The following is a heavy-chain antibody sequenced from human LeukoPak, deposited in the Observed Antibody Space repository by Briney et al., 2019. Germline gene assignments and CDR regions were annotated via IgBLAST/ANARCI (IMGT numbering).Heavy chain of an antibody. CDR3: AKDTGIAVVVSYFDY. D-gene: IGHD6-19*01. V-gene: IGHV3-30*04. CDR2: ILNDGSNK. CDR1: GFTFSSYT. Sequence: GGSLRLSCAASGFTFSSYTMHWVRQAPGKGLEWVAVILNDGSNKYYADSVKGRFTISRDNTKNTLYLQMNSLRAEDTAVYYCAKDTGIAVVVSYFDYWGQGTLVTVSS. J-gene: IGHJ4*02.